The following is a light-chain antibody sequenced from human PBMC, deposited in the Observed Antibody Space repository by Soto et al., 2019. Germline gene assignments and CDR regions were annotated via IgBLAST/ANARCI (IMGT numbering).Light chain of an antibody. Sequence: IQMTQSPSTLSASIGEIVTITCRASQSISRWLAWYQQKPGKAPELMIYAASTLQTGVPSRFSGGGSGTDFTLTITSLQPEDVATYYCQQVNVYPSTLGGGTKVDIK. CDR1: QSISRW. V-gene: IGKV1-5*01. CDR3: QQVNVYPST. J-gene: IGKJ4*01. CDR2: AAS.